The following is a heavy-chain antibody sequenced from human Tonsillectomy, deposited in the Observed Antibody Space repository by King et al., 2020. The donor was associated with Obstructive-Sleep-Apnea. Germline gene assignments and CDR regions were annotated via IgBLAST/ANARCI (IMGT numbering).Heavy chain of an antibody. D-gene: IGHD5-12*01. Sequence: VQLVESGGGLVQPGRSLRLSCASSGFTFDDYAMHGVRQAPGKGLEWVSGISWNSGNKGYADSVKGRFTISRDNAKNSLSLQMNSLRPEDTALYSCEKDIRECGYSDWHDAFDIWGRGTMVAVSS. V-gene: IGHV3-9*01. CDR2: ISWNSGNK. CDR3: EKDIRECGYSDWHDAFDI. J-gene: IGHJ3*02. CDR1: GFTFDDYA.